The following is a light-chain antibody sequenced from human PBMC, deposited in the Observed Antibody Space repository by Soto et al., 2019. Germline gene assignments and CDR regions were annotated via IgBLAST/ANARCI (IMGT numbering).Light chain of an antibody. CDR3: ETWDSNTRV. Sequence: QSVLTQSSSASASLGSSVKLTCTLSSGHSSYIIAWHQQQPGKAPRYLMKLEGSGSYNKGSGVPDRFSGSSSGADRYLTIPNLRFEDEADYYCETWDSNTRVFGGGTKLTVL. J-gene: IGLJ3*02. V-gene: IGLV4-60*02. CDR2: LEGSGSY. CDR1: SGHSSYI.